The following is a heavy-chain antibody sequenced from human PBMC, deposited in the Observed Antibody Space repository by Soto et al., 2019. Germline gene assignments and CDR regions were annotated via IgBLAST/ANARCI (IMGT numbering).Heavy chain of an antibody. CDR1: GYTFTSYD. V-gene: IGHV1-8*01. Sequence: QVQLVQSGAEVKKPGASVKVSCKASGYTFTSYDINWVRQAAGQGLEWIGWMNPNSGKAVYAQKFQGRGTMAGNNSISTAYLELSSLRSDDTAVYFCSRGLVVVSASYWYFDLWGRGTLVTVSS. D-gene: IGHD2-15*01. CDR3: SRGLVVVSASYWYFDL. J-gene: IGHJ2*01. CDR2: MNPNSGKA.